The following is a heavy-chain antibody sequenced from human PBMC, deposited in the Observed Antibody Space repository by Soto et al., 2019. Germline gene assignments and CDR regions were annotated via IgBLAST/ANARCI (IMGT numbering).Heavy chain of an antibody. CDR1: GGTFSSYA. V-gene: IGHV1-69*13. D-gene: IGHD6-25*01. J-gene: IGHJ5*02. Sequence: SVKVPCKASGGTFSSYAISWVRQAPGQGLEWMGGIIPIFGTANYAQKFQGRVTITADESTSTAYMELSSLRSEDTAVYYCARANAPPGYPVYNWFDPWGQGTLVTVSS. CDR3: ARANAPPGYPVYNWFDP. CDR2: IIPIFGTA.